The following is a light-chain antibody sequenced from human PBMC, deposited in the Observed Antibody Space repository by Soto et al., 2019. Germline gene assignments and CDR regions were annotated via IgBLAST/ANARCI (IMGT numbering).Light chain of an antibody. CDR2: EVS. V-gene: IGKV2D-29*01. Sequence: DIVMTQTPLSLSVTPGQPASISCKSSQSLLHSDGKTYLYWYLQKAGQPPQLLIYEVSNRFLGVPDRFSGSGSGTDFTLNSSRMEAEDVGVYYCMQSIQLPWTFGQGTKVEIK. CDR3: MQSIQLPWT. CDR1: QSLLHSDGKTY. J-gene: IGKJ1*01.